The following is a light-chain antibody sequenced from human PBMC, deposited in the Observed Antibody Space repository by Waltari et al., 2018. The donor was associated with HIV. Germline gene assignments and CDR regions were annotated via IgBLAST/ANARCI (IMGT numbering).Light chain of an antibody. CDR2: DVT. Sequence: QSALTQPASVSGSPGQSITISCTATSSDVGNDNYVSWYQQPPGKAPKLMVYDVTTRPSGVSNRFSGSKPGNTASLTISGLQAEDEADYYCCSYAGSSTFVFGGGTKLTVL. CDR3: CSYAGSSTFV. CDR1: SSDVGNDNY. V-gene: IGLV2-23*02. J-gene: IGLJ2*01.